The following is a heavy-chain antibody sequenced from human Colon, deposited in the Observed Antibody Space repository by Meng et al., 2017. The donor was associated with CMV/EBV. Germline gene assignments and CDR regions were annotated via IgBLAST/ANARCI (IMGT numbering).Heavy chain of an antibody. V-gene: IGHV4-61*01. CDR2: TVYGGST. CDR3: ARNIFRGVPPDY. Sequence: SETLSLTCTVSGGSVSSDNYHWNWIRQPPGKGLEWIGQTVYGGSTNYNPSLESRLTISIDTSKNQFSLNLNSVTAADTAVYYCARNIFRGVPPDYWGQGTLVTVSS. J-gene: IGHJ4*02. D-gene: IGHD3-9*01. CDR1: GGSVSSDNYH.